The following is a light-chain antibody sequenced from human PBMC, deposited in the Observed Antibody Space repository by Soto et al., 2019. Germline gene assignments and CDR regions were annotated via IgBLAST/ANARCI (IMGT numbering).Light chain of an antibody. CDR1: QSVSSN. V-gene: IGKV3-15*01. Sequence: EIVMTQSPATVSVSPGERATLSCRASQSVSSNLAWYHQKPGQAPRLLIYGSSTRATGIPARFSGSGSGTEFTLTISSLQSEDFAVYYCQQYNNWPQTFGQGTKVDI. J-gene: IGKJ1*01. CDR3: QQYNNWPQT. CDR2: GSS.